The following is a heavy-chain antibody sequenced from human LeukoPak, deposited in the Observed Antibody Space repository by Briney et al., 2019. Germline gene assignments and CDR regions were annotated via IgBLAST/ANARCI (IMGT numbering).Heavy chain of an antibody. Sequence: ASVKVPCKASGYTFTSYGISWVRQAPGQGLEWMGWISAYNGNTNYAQKLQGRVTMTTDTSTSTAYMELRSLRSDDTAVYYCARVHDYGDYFDYWGQGTLVTVSS. CDR3: ARVHDYGDYFDY. CDR2: ISAYNGNT. D-gene: IGHD4-17*01. V-gene: IGHV1-18*01. J-gene: IGHJ4*02. CDR1: GYTFTSYG.